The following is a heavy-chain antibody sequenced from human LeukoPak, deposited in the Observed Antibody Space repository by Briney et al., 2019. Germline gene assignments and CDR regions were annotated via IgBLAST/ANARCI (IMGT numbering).Heavy chain of an antibody. CDR2: INHSGSI. Sequence: PSETLSLTCGVYGGSFSGYYWGWIRQPPGKGLEWIGEINHSGSINYNPSLKSRVTISVDTSKNQFSLRLSSVSAADTALYFCARRAGLHSLDYWDQGTLVTVSS. V-gene: IGHV4-34*01. D-gene: IGHD5/OR15-5a*01. CDR3: ARRAGLHSLDY. J-gene: IGHJ4*02. CDR1: GGSFSGYY.